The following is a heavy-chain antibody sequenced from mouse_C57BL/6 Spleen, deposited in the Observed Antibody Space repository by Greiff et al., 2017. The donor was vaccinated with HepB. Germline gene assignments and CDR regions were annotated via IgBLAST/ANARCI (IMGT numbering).Heavy chain of an antibody. CDR1: GYTFTSYW. V-gene: IGHV1-50*01. J-gene: IGHJ4*01. CDR3: AKEGSRRGDYAMDY. D-gene: IGHD1-1*01. CDR2: IDPSDSYT. Sequence: QVQLQQPGAELVKPGASVKLSCKASGYTFTSYWMQWVKQRPGQGLEWIGEIDPSDSYTNYNQKFKGKATLTVDTSSSTAYMQLSSLTSEDSAVYYCAKEGSRRGDYAMDYWGQGTAVTVSS.